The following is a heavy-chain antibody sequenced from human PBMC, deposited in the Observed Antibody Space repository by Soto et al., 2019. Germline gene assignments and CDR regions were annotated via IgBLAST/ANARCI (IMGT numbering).Heavy chain of an antibody. Sequence: GGSLRLSCAASGFNFRDYYMSWIRQAPGKGLEWISYISSGSSTIYYADSVKGRFTISRDNAKNSLYLQMNSLRAEDTAVYYCAKSPRDGYNLEYYFDYWGQGTLVTVSS. D-gene: IGHD5-12*01. CDR3: AKSPRDGYNLEYYFDY. CDR2: ISSGSSTI. CDR1: GFNFRDYY. V-gene: IGHV3-11*04. J-gene: IGHJ4*02.